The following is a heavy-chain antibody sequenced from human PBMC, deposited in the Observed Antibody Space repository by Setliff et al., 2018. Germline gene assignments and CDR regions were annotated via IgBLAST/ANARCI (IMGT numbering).Heavy chain of an antibody. V-gene: IGHV4-59*08. CDR2: IHPWGGSSEST. CDR1: GGPTIGYY. D-gene: IGHD3-9*01. Sequence: SETLSLTCAVSGGPTIGYYWTWIRQAPGKGLEWIGYIHPWGGSSESTNYSPSLKSRITISLDKSKSQFSLKLTSVTVADTAVYYCARHALSFDSAWDVWGKGTTVTVSS. J-gene: IGHJ6*04. CDR3: ARHALSFDSAWDV.